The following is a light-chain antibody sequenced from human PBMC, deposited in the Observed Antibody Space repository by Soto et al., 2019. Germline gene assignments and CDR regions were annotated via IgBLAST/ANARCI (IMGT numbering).Light chain of an antibody. J-gene: IGKJ2*01. Sequence: EIVLTQSPGTLSLSPGERATLYCRASQSVNSNFLAWYQQKPGQAPRLLIYGASTRAAGVPDRFSGSGSGTDFTLTITRLEPEDFAMYYCQQYGRSPLMYTFGQGTKLGVK. V-gene: IGKV3-20*01. CDR2: GAS. CDR3: QQYGRSPLMYT. CDR1: QSVNSNF.